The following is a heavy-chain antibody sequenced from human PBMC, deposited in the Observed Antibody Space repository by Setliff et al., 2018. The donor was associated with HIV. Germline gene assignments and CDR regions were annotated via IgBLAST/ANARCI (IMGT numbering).Heavy chain of an antibody. CDR2: IYWDGDK. D-gene: IGHD4-17*01. Sequence: TLVNPTQTLTLTCDFSGFSLATDGVAVGWIRQPPGKGPEWLALIYWDGDKRYNPSLKDRLTITKATSNNHVVLMMSNMDPADTATYYCAHITVGLSKRDPLDIWGLGTMVTVSS. CDR3: AHITVGLSKRDPLDI. CDR1: GFSLATDGVA. J-gene: IGHJ3*02. V-gene: IGHV2-5*02.